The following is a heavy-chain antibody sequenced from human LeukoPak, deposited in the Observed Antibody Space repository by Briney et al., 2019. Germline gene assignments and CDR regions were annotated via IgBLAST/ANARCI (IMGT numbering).Heavy chain of an antibody. CDR3: ARSSAVAGLT. Sequence: SETLSLTCTVSGGSIGSSYYWAWIRRPPGKGLEWIGSVSYSGSAYYNPSLKSRVTISVDTSKNQFSLKLSSVTAADTAVYYCARSSAVAGLTWGQGTLVTVSS. J-gene: IGHJ5*02. CDR2: VSYSGSA. D-gene: IGHD6-19*01. V-gene: IGHV4-39*01. CDR1: GGSIGSSYY.